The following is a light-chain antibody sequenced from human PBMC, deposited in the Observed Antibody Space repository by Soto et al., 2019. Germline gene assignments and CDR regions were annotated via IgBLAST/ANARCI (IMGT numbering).Light chain of an antibody. J-gene: IGLJ2*01. V-gene: IGLV2-14*01. CDR1: SSDVDGYNY. Sequence: QSVLTQPASVSGSPGQSITISCTGTSSDVDGYNYVSWYQQHPGKAPKLMIYEVSNRPSGVSNRFSGSKSGNTASLTISGLQAEDEADYYCSSYTSSSVVFGGGTQLTVL. CDR2: EVS. CDR3: SSYTSSSVV.